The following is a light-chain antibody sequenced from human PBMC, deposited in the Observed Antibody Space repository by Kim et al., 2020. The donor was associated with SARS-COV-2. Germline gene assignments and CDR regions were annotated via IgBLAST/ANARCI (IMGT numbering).Light chain of an antibody. J-gene: IGLJ3*02. CDR1: TYNIGAGYD. Sequence: VTICCTGSTYNIGAGYDVHWYQQLPGTVPKILIYGNDQRPSGVPGRFSGSTSGTSAYLAITGLQPEDEADYYCQSYDSSLTGSRVFGGGTQLTVL. V-gene: IGLV1-40*01. CDR3: QSYDSSLTGSRV. CDR2: GND.